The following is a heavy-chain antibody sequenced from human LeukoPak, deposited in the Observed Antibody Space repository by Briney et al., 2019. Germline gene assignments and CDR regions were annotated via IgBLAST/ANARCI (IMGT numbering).Heavy chain of an antibody. CDR2: IYYSGST. Sequence: PSETLSLTCTVSGGSISSGGYYWSWIRQHPGKGLEWIGYIYYSGSTYYTPSLKSRVTISVDTSKNQFSLKLSSVTAADTAVYYCARTNRGYSYGSTPNWFDPWGQGTLVTVSS. D-gene: IGHD5-18*01. CDR1: GGSISSGGYY. J-gene: IGHJ5*02. V-gene: IGHV4-31*03. CDR3: ARTNRGYSYGSTPNWFDP.